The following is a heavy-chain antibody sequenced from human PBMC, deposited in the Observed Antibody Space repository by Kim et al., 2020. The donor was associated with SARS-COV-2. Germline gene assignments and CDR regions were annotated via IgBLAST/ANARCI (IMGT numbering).Heavy chain of an antibody. V-gene: IGHV3-64D*09. Sequence: GGSLRLSCSASGFTFSSYAMHWVRQAPGKGLEYVSAISSNGGSTYYADSVKGRFTISRDNSKNTLYLQMSSLRAEDTAVYYCVKDLNHWGGGSGEGVLGYWGQGTLVTVSS. CDR3: VKDLNHWGGGSGEGVLGY. CDR1: GFTFSSYA. CDR2: ISSNGGST. J-gene: IGHJ4*02. D-gene: IGHD2-15*01.